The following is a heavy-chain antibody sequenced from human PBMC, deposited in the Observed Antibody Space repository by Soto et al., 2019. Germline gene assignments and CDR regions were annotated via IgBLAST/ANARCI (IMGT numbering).Heavy chain of an antibody. D-gene: IGHD3-3*01. Sequence: SETLSLTCTVSGGSITSYYWRWIRQPAGKRLEWIGRIYHTGSINYNPSLQSRVTMSVDTSKNQVSLKLTSVTAADAAVYYCARDMRVFGGIDVWGQGTTVTVSS. V-gene: IGHV4-4*07. CDR2: IYHTGSI. J-gene: IGHJ6*02. CDR1: GGSITSYY. CDR3: ARDMRVFGGIDV.